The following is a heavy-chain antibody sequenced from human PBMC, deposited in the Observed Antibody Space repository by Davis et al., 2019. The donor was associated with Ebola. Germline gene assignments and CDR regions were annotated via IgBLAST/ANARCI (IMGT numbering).Heavy chain of an antibody. CDR3: AKSPGRSVYSNLHY. D-gene: IGHD3-22*01. CDR1: GFTFSKYG. Sequence: GESLKISCVVSGFTFSKYGMHWVRQAPGKGLEWGANIRPDGSEEQYVDSLKGRITISRDNAKNSLYLQVNSLRDEDTAVYYCAKSPGRSVYSNLHYWGQGTLATVSS. CDR2: IRPDGSEE. J-gene: IGHJ4*02. V-gene: IGHV3-7*03.